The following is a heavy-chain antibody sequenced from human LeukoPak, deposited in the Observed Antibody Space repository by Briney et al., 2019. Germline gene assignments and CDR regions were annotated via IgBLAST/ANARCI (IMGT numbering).Heavy chain of an antibody. Sequence: GGSLRLSCAASGFTFSSYAMSWVGQAPGKGLEWVSAISGSGGSTYYADSVKGRFTISRDNSKNTLYLQMNSLRAEDTAVYYCAKDAITMVRGVMSWFDPWGQGTLVTVSS. CDR3: AKDAITMVRGVMSWFDP. CDR2: ISGSGGST. D-gene: IGHD3-10*01. J-gene: IGHJ5*02. CDR1: GFTFSSYA. V-gene: IGHV3-23*01.